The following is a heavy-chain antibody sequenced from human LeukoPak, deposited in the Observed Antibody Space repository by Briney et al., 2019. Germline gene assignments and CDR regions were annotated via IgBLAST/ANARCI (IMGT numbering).Heavy chain of an antibody. CDR2: IYYSGST. Sequence: SETLSLTCTVSGGSISSSSYYWGWIRPPPGKGLEWIGSIYYSGSTYYKPPLKSRVTISVNTSKKQFSLKLSAVTAADTAVYYWARGPRGDFDYWGQGTLVTVSS. CDR1: GGSISSSSYY. CDR3: ARGPRGDFDY. V-gene: IGHV4-39*07. J-gene: IGHJ4*02. D-gene: IGHD1-26*01.